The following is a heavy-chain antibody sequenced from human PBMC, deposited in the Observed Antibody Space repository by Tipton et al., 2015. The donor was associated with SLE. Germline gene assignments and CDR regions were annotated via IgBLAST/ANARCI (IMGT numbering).Heavy chain of an antibody. V-gene: IGHV4-61*09. CDR3: AREPIV. Sequence: TLSLTCTVSGGSISSADYYWSWIRQPAGKGLEWIGYIYISGRTNYNPSLNSRVTISLDTSKNQFSLKLTSVTAADTAIYYCAREPIVWGQGILVTVSP. D-gene: IGHD3-16*02. CDR1: GGSISSADYY. CDR2: IYISGRT. J-gene: IGHJ4*02.